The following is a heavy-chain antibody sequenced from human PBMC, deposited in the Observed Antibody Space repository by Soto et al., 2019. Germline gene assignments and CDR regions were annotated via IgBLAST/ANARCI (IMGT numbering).Heavy chain of an antibody. J-gene: IGHJ6*03. CDR1: GGSISGGGFY. CDR3: VRDVGVVLEDNYYYYYMDV. CDR2: IYYSGIT. V-gene: IGHV4-31*03. Sequence: SKTLSLTCTVSGGSISGGGFYWNWIRQHRGKGLEWIGFIYYSGITYYNPSLKSRATILVDTSKNQFSLRLNSVTAADTAVYYCVRDVGVVLEDNYYYYYMDVWGKGTTVTVSS. D-gene: IGHD3-3*01.